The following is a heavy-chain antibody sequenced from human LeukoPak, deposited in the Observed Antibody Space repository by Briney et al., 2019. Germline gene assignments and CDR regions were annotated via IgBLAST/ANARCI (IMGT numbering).Heavy chain of an antibody. Sequence: ASVKVSCKASGYTFTSYGISWVRQAPGQGLEWMGWISAYNGNTNYAQKLQGRVTMTTDTSTSTAYMELRSLRSDDTAVYYCARDSRGHQLPDDAFDIWGQETMVTASS. CDR1: GYTFTSYG. CDR2: ISAYNGNT. CDR3: ARDSRGHQLPDDAFDI. V-gene: IGHV1-18*01. J-gene: IGHJ3*02. D-gene: IGHD2-2*01.